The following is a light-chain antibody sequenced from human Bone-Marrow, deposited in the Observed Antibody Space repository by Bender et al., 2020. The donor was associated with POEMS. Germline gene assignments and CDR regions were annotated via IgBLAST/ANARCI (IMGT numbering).Light chain of an antibody. CDR3: SSYTISSIPV. CDR1: SFNIGNNY. Sequence: QSVLTQPPSASGTPGQRVSISCSGSSFNIGNNYVNWYQQIPGTAPKLLIYKNSQRPSGVPDRFSGSKSGTSASLAISGLRSEDEAHYYCSSYTISSIPVFGGGTKVTVL. V-gene: IGLV1-47*01. J-gene: IGLJ2*01. CDR2: KNS.